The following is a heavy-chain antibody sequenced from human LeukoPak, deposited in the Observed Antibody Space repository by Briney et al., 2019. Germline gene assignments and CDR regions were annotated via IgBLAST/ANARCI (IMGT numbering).Heavy chain of an antibody. CDR3: ARVSKYNWNIGSRYFDY. J-gene: IGHJ4*02. V-gene: IGHV3-21*01. CDR1: GFTFSSYS. Sequence: GGSLRLSCAASGFTFSSYSMNWVRQAPGKGLEWVSSISSSSSYIYYADSVKGRFTISRDNAKNSLYLQMNSLRAEDTAVYYCARVSKYNWNIGSRYFDYWGQGTLVTVSS. D-gene: IGHD1-1*01. CDR2: ISSSSSYI.